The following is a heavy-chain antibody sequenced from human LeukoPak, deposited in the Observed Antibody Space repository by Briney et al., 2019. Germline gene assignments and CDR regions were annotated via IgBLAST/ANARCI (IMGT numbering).Heavy chain of an antibody. CDR1: GFTFSDYY. CDR3: ARLVYGGNSPIDY. CDR2: ISSSGSTI. V-gene: IGHV3-11*01. D-gene: IGHD4-23*01. J-gene: IGHJ4*02. Sequence: GGSLRLSCAASGFTFSDYYMSWIRQAPGKGLEWVSYISSSGSTIYYVDSVKGRFTISRDNAKNSLYLQMNSLRAEDTAVYYCARLVYGGNSPIDYWGQGTLVTVSS.